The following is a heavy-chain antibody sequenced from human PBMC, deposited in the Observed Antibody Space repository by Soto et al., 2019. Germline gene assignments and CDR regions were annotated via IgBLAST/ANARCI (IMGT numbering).Heavy chain of an antibody. V-gene: IGHV3-66*01. CDR2: IYSGGST. D-gene: IGHD1-1*01. CDR3: ASDPEAAFDI. CDR1: GFTVSSNY. J-gene: IGHJ3*02. Sequence: EVQLVESGGGLVQPGGSLRLSCAASGFTVSSNYMSWVRQAPGKGLEWVSVIYSGGSTYYADSVKGRFIISRDNSKNTLYLQINSLRAEDTAVYYCASDPEAAFDIWGQGTMFTVSS.